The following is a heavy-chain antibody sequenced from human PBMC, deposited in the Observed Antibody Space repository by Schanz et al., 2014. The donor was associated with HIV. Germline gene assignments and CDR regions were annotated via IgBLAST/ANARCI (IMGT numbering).Heavy chain of an antibody. V-gene: IGHV1-69*06. Sequence: QVQLVQSGAEVKKPGSSVKVSCKASGSTFSSSAISWVRQAPGQGLEWMGGIIPIFDTTNYAQKFQGRVTITADKSTSTVYMDLSSLRSEDTAVYYCARTYTGDWSTGADWGQGTLVTVSS. CDR2: IIPIFDTT. CDR3: ARTYTGDWSTGAD. J-gene: IGHJ4*02. D-gene: IGHD2-21*02. CDR1: GSTFSSSA.